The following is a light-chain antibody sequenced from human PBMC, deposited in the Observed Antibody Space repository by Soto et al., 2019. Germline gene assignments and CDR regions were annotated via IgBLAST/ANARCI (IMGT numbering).Light chain of an antibody. CDR3: QQYHKWRT. CDR2: GAS. V-gene: IGKV3-15*01. Sequence: EIVITQSPSTLSVSPGERATLSCRTSHSVSNNLAWYQHKPGQTPRLLIYGASTRVSGVPARISGSGSGTEFTLTISSLQSEDFAVYYCQQYHKWRTFGQGTKVDIK. CDR1: HSVSNN. J-gene: IGKJ1*01.